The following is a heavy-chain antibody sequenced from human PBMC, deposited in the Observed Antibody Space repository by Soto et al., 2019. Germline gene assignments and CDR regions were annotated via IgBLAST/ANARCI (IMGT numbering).Heavy chain of an antibody. D-gene: IGHD3-10*01. V-gene: IGHV3-21*01. CDR1: GFTFSSYS. Sequence: EVQLVESGGGLVKPGGSLRLSCAASGFTFSSYSMNWVRQAPGKGLEWVSSISSSSSYIYYADSVKGRFTISRDNAKNSLHLQMNSLRAEDTAMYYCARDRGGDLKAFWGQGTMVTVSS. CDR3: ARDRGGDLKAF. CDR2: ISSSSSYI. J-gene: IGHJ3*01.